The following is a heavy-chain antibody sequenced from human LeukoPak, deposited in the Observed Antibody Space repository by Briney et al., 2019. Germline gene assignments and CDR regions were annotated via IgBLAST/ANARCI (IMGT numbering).Heavy chain of an antibody. CDR1: GYTFTSYY. D-gene: IGHD6-13*01. J-gene: IGHJ4*02. CDR3: AGDLGSSWPYLPVYYFDY. Sequence: ASVKVSCKASGYTFTSYYMHWVRQASGQGLEWMGIINPSGGSTSYAQKFQGRVTMTRDTSTSTVYMELSSLRSEDTAVYYCAGDLGSSWPYLPVYYFDYWGQGTLVTVSS. V-gene: IGHV1-46*01. CDR2: INPSGGST.